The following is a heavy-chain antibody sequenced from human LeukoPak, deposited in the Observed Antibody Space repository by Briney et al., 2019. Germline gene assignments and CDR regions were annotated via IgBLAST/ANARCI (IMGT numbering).Heavy chain of an antibody. D-gene: IGHD6-13*01. Sequence: GGSLRLSCAASGFTFDDYAIHWVRQAPGEGLEWVSGISWDGANIGYADSVKGRFTISRDNARNSLYLQMNSLRREDTAFYYCARGRLSSSWYAHFDYWGQGTLVTVSS. CDR2: ISWDGANI. CDR1: GFTFDDYA. CDR3: ARGRLSSSWYAHFDY. V-gene: IGHV3-9*01. J-gene: IGHJ4*02.